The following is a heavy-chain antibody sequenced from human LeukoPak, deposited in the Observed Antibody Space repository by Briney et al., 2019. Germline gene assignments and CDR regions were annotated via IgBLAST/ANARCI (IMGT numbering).Heavy chain of an antibody. D-gene: IGHD3-22*01. V-gene: IGHV3-30*02. CDR1: GFTFSSYG. Sequence: GGSLRLSCAASGFTFSSYGMHWVRQAPGKGLEWAAFIRYDGSNKYYADSVKGRFTISRDNSKNTLSLQMNSLRTEDTAVYYCATDTGFYESSGYYPFDFWGQGTLVAISS. J-gene: IGHJ4*02. CDR2: IRYDGSNK. CDR3: ATDTGFYESSGYYPFDF.